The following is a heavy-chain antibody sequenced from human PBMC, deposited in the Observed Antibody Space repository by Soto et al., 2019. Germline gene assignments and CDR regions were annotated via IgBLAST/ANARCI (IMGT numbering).Heavy chain of an antibody. CDR3: ARVQSGYDFAY. V-gene: IGHV1-18*01. J-gene: IGHJ4*02. CDR2: ISANNGNT. CDR1: GYTFTSYG. D-gene: IGHD5-12*01. Sequence: GASVKVSCKASGYTFTSYGISWVRQAPGQGLEWMGWISANNGNTHYAQKLQGRVTMTTDTSTSTAYVELRSLRSDDTAVYYCARVQSGYDFAYWGQGTLVTVSS.